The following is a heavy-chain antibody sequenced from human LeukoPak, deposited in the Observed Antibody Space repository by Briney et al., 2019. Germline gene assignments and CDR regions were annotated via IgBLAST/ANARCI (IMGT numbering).Heavy chain of an antibody. CDR1: GYSISSGYY. CDR2: IYHSGSP. J-gene: IGHJ4*02. Sequence: SETLSLTCTVSGYSISSGYYWGWIRQPPGKGLEWIGSIYHSGSPYYNPSLKSRVTIFVDTSKNQFSLKLSSVTAADTAVYFCARYLASLPDIWGQGTLVTVSS. CDR3: ARYLASLPDI. V-gene: IGHV4-38-2*02.